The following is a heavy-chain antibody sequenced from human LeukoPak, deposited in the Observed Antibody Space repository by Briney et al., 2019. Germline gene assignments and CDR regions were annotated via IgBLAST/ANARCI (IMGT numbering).Heavy chain of an antibody. CDR1: RYTPTELS. J-gene: IGHJ4*02. D-gene: IGHD2-2*01. Sequence: GASVNVSRKVSRYTPTELSMHSVRQAPGTRLKWLGGFDPEDGETIYAQKFQGRVTMTEDTSTDTAYMELSSLRSKDAAVYYCATDRRYCSSTSCFFGYWGQGTLVTVSS. CDR3: ATDRRYCSSTSCFFGY. V-gene: IGHV1-24*01. CDR2: FDPEDGET.